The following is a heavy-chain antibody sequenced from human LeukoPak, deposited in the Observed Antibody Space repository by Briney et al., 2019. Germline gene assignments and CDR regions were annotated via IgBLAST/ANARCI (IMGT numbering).Heavy chain of an antibody. CDR2: IIPILGIA. D-gene: IGHD3-10*01. CDR1: GGTFSSYA. Sequence: SVKVSCKASGGTFSSYAISWVRQAPGQGLEWMRRIIPILGIANYAQKFQGRVTITADKSTSTAYMELSSLRSEDTAVYYCAREPRVTMVRGVTIFDYWGQGTLVTVSS. J-gene: IGHJ4*02. CDR3: AREPRVTMVRGVTIFDY. V-gene: IGHV1-69*04.